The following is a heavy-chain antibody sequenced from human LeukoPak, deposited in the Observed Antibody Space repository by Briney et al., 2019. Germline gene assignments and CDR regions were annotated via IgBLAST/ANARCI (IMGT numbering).Heavy chain of an antibody. V-gene: IGHV1-18*01. CDR2: ISAYNGNT. CDR3: ARDSDYYDSSGYYLSDAFDI. J-gene: IGHJ3*02. D-gene: IGHD3-22*01. CDR1: GYTLTSYG. Sequence: ASVKVSCKASGYTLTSYGISWARQAPGQGLEWMGWISAYNGNTNYAQKLQGRVTMTTDTSTSTAYMELRSLRSDDTAVYYCARDSDYYDSSGYYLSDAFDIWGQGTMVTVSS.